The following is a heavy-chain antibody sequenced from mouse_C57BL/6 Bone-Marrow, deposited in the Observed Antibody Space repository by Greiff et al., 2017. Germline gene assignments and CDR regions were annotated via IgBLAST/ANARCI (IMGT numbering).Heavy chain of an antibody. CDR1: GYTFTDYY. V-gene: IGHV1-26*01. CDR3: ARYDYYAMDY. Sequence: EVQLQQSGPELVKPGASVKISCKASGYTFTDYYMNWVKQSHGKSLEWIGDINPNNGGTSYNQKFKGKATLTVDKSSSTAYMELRSLTSEDSAVYYCARYDYYAMDYWGQGTSVTVCS. J-gene: IGHJ4*01. CDR2: INPNNGGT.